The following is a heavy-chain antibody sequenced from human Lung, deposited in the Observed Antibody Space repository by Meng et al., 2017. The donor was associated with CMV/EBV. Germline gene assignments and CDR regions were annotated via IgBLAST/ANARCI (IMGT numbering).Heavy chain of an antibody. J-gene: IGHJ6*02. CDR2: INPHSGDT. CDR1: AYTFTGYN. D-gene: IGHD3-10*01. Sequence: ASVXVSXXASAYTFTGYNIHWVRQAPGQGLEWMGWINPHSGDTKYSEEFEGRVTLTRDTSISTAYMELSRLRSDDKAVFFCARLFHTTLGTNYYYGMDVWGQGXTVTVSS. V-gene: IGHV1-2*02. CDR3: ARLFHTTLGTNYYYGMDV.